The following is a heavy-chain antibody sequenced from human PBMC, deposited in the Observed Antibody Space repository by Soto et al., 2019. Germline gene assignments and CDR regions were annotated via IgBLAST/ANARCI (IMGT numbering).Heavy chain of an antibody. Sequence: LRLSCAASGFTFSSYGMHWVRQAPGKGLEWVAVISYDGSNKYYADSVKGRLTISRDNSKNTLYLQMNSLRAEDTAVYYCAKDGSGSPTPYYYYGMDVWGQGTTVTVSS. J-gene: IGHJ6*02. V-gene: IGHV3-30*18. CDR2: ISYDGSNK. CDR1: GFTFSSYG. CDR3: AKDGSGSPTPYYYYGMDV. D-gene: IGHD3-10*01.